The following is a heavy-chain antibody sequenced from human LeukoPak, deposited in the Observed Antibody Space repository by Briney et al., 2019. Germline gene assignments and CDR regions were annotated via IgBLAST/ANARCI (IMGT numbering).Heavy chain of an antibody. Sequence: ASVKVSCKASGYTFTNYAMNWVRQAPGQGLEWMGWINTNTGNPTYAQGFTGRFVFSLDTSVSTAFLQISSLKAEDTAVYYCSRGSIVGAGNWFDPWGQGTLVTVSS. V-gene: IGHV7-4-1*02. CDR1: GYTFTNYA. J-gene: IGHJ5*02. CDR3: SRGSIVGAGNWFDP. D-gene: IGHD1-26*01. CDR2: INTNTGNP.